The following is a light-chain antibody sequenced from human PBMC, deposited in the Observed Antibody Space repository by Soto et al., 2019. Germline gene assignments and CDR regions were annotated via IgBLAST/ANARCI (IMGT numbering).Light chain of an antibody. CDR3: LQDYNYPWT. CDR2: GAS. V-gene: IGKV1-6*01. CDR1: QGIKND. Sequence: AIQMTQSPSSLSASVGDRVTITCRASQGIKNDLGWYQQKPGKAPKLLIYGASSLQSGVPSRFSGSGFGTDFTLIISNLQPEDFATYYCLQDYNYPWTFGQGTTVEIK. J-gene: IGKJ1*01.